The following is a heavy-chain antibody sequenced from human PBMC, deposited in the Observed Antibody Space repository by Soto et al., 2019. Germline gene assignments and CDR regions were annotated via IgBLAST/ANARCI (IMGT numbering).Heavy chain of an antibody. Sequence: LGESLKISCKGSGYSFTSNWIAWVRQMPGKGLEWMGVIYFGDSDTRYSPSFQGQVTISADKSINTAYLQWSSLKASDTAVYYCARHYYGFDSWGQGTPVTVS. CDR3: ARHYYGFDS. D-gene: IGHD3-22*01. CDR1: GYSFTSNW. J-gene: IGHJ4*02. CDR2: IYFGDSDT. V-gene: IGHV5-51*01.